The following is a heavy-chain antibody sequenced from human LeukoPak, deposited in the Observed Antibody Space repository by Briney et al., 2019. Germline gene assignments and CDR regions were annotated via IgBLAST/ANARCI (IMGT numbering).Heavy chain of an antibody. J-gene: IGHJ5*02. CDR1: GGSISSGGYY. CDR2: IYYSEST. CDR3: AREFRMTTVTINWFDH. V-gene: IGHV4-31*03. D-gene: IGHD4-17*01. Sequence: SETLSLTCTVSGGSISSGGYYWNWIRQHPGEGLEWIGHIYYSESTYYNPSLKSRLTISVDTSKNQFSLKLSSVTAADTAVYYCAREFRMTTVTINWFDHWGQGTRVTVSS.